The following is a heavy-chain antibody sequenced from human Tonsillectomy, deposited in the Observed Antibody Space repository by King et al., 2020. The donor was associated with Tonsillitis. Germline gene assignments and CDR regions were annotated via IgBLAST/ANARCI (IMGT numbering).Heavy chain of an antibody. V-gene: IGHV3-30*04. Sequence: VQLVESGGGVVQPGRSLRLSCAASGFTFNSYSMHWVRQAPGKGLEWVAVVSYDGNNKYYADAVKGRFTISRDNSKNTLYLQMNSLRAEDAAVYYCAGVVEVYYGMDVWGQGTTVTVSS. CDR2: VSYDGNNK. CDR1: GFTFNSYS. D-gene: IGHD2-15*01. CDR3: AGVVEVYYGMDV. J-gene: IGHJ6*02.